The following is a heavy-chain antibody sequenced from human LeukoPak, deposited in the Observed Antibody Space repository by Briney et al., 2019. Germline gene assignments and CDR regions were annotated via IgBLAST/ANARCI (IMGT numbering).Heavy chain of an antibody. CDR1: GYTFTSYD. CDR3: ARGLHSSWYRYYYYGMDV. D-gene: IGHD6-13*01. J-gene: IGHJ6*02. V-gene: IGHV1-8*01. Sequence: ASVKVSCKASGYTFTSYDINWVRQATGQGLEWMGWMNPNSGNTGYAQKFQGRVTMTRNTSISTAYMELSSLRSEDTAVYYCARGLHSSWYRYYYYGMDVWGQGTTVTVSS. CDR2: MNPNSGNT.